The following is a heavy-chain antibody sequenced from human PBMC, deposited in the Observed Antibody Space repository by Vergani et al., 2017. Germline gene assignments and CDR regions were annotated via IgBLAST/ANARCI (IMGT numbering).Heavy chain of an antibody. CDR1: GGSISSSSYY. CDR2: IYYSGST. CDR3: AIINSTGWFGELLHFDY. D-gene: IGHD3-10*01. J-gene: IGHJ4*02. V-gene: IGHV4-39*01. Sequence: QLQLQESGPGLVKPSETLSLTCTVSGGSISSSSYYWGWIRQPPGKGLEWIGSIYYSGSTYYNPSLKSRVTISVDTSKNQFSLKLSSVTAADTAVYYCAIINSTGWFGELLHFDYWGQGTLVTVSS.